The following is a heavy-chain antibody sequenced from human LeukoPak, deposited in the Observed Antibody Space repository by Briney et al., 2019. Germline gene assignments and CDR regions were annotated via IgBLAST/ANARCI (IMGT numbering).Heavy chain of an antibody. Sequence: SETLSLTCAVSGGSISTSNSYWGWIRRPPGKGLEWVGSIYYSGNTYYNPSLKSRVTISVDTSKNQFSLKLSSVTAADTAVYYCAREKIGYYDGSGRGWFDPWGQGTLVTVSS. V-gene: IGHV4-39*02. CDR2: IYYSGNT. D-gene: IGHD3-22*01. J-gene: IGHJ5*02. CDR1: GGSISTSNSY. CDR3: AREKIGYYDGSGRGWFDP.